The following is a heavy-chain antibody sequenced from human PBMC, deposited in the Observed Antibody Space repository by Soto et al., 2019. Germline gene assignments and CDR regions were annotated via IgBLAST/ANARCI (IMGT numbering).Heavy chain of an antibody. CDR3: ARGRWLRHNWFDP. J-gene: IGHJ5*02. CDR1: GGSISSYY. CDR2: IYYSGST. Sequence: PSETLSLTCTVSGGSISSYYWSWIRQPPGKGLEWIGYIYYSGSTNYNPSLKSRVTISVDTSKNQFSLKLSSVTAADTAVYYCARGRWLRHNWFDPWGQGTLVTVSS. V-gene: IGHV4-59*01. D-gene: IGHD5-12*01.